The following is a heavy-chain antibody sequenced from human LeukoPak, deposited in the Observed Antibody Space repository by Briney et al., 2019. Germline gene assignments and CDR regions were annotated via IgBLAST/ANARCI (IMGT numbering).Heavy chain of an antibody. CDR1: GYTFTGYY. CDR3: ARDGCGGDCYLVENWFDP. Sequence: GASVKVSCKASGYTFTGYYMHWVRQAPGQGLEWMGWINPNSGGTNYAQKFQGRVTMTRDTSISTAYMELSRLRSDDTAVYYCARDGCGGDCYLVENWFDPWGQGTLVTVSS. V-gene: IGHV1-2*02. J-gene: IGHJ5*02. CDR2: INPNSGGT. D-gene: IGHD2-21*02.